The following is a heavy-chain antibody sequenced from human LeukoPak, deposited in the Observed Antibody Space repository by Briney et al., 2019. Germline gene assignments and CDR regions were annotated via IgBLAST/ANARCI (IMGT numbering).Heavy chain of an antibody. CDR2: ISSSSSYI. J-gene: IGHJ4*02. Sequence: GGSLRLSCAASGFTFSSYSMNWVRQAPGKGLEWVSSISSSSSYIYYADSVKGRFTISRDNAKNSLHLQMNSLRAEDTAVYYCAREGHIAVAAFDYWGQGTLVTVSS. CDR1: GFTFSSYS. D-gene: IGHD6-19*01. V-gene: IGHV3-21*01. CDR3: AREGHIAVAAFDY.